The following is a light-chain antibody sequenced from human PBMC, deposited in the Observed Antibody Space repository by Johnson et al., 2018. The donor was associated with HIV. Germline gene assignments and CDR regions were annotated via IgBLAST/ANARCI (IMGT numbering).Light chain of an antibody. CDR3: ATWDSSLRWV. J-gene: IGLJ1*01. Sequence: QSVFTQPPSVSAAPGQKVTISCSGSSSNIGNNYVSWYQQFSGTAPKLLIYENNKRPSGIPERFSGSKSGTSATLGITGLQTGDEADYYCATWDSSLRWVFGTGTKVTVL. V-gene: IGLV1-51*02. CDR1: SSNIGNNY. CDR2: ENN.